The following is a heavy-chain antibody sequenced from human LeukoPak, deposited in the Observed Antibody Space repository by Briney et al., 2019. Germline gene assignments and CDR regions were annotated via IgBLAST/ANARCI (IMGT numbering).Heavy chain of an antibody. CDR2: IYYSGSY. D-gene: IGHD3-10*01. CDR1: GGSISTYY. Sequence: SETLSLTCTVSGGSISTYYWSWIRQPPGKGLEWIGHIYYSGSYSFNPSLKSRVTISVDTSKNQFSLKLTSVTAADTAVYYCARPSHYHGSGSPAMDVWGQGTTVTVSS. V-gene: IGHV4-59*08. J-gene: IGHJ6*02. CDR3: ARPSHYHGSGSPAMDV.